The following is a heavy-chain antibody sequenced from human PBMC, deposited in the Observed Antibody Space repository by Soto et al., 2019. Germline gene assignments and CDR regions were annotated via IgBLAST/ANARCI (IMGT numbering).Heavy chain of an antibody. D-gene: IGHD6-13*01. J-gene: IGHJ5*02. Sequence: GGSLRLSXAASGFTFRSFTMNWVRQAPGKGLGWVSTISSNSAYIYYTDALRGRFTISRDNAKNSLHLQMNSLRAEDTAVYYCTRDASRDSSARGWFDPWGPGTLVTVSS. CDR2: ISSNSAYI. V-gene: IGHV3-21*01. CDR3: TRDASRDSSARGWFDP. CDR1: GFTFRSFT.